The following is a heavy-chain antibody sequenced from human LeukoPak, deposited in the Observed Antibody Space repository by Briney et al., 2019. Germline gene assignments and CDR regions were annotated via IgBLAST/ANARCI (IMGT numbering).Heavy chain of an antibody. CDR2: INVGGTST. V-gene: IGHV3-23*01. D-gene: IGHD3-10*01. J-gene: IGHJ4*02. CDR3: ATSYYYNAGGPFYFDL. CDR1: GFTFSTYA. Sequence: GGSLRLSCAASGFTFSTYAMSWVRQAPGKGLEWVSGINVGGTSTYYADSVQGRFTISRENSRNTLHLQMNSLRAEDTALYYCATSYYYNAGGPFYFDLWGQGALVTVSS.